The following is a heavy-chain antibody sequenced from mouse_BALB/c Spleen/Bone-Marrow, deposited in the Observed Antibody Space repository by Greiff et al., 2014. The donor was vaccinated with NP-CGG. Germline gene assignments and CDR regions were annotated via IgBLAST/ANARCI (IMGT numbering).Heavy chain of an antibody. Sequence: QVQLQQPGAELVRPGTSVKVSCKASGYAFTNYLIEWVKQRPGQGLEWIGVINPGSGGTNYNEKFKGKATLTADKSSSTAYMQLSSLTSDDSAVYSCARSRTGFAYWGQGTLVTVSA. V-gene: IGHV1-54*03. CDR1: GYAFTNYL. CDR2: INPGSGGT. J-gene: IGHJ3*01. CDR3: ARSRTGFAY.